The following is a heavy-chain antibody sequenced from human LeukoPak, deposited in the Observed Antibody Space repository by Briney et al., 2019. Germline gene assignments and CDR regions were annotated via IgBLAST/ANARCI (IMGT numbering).Heavy chain of an antibody. CDR1: GYTFMTYD. V-gene: IGHV1-8*01. Sequence: ASVKVSCKASGYTFMTYDINWVRQATGQGLEWVGRMNPNSGNTGYAQKFQGRVTMTRNTSISTAYMELSSLRYEDTAVYYCARDVYDSSAYAFDIWGQGTMVTVSS. J-gene: IGHJ3*02. CDR3: ARDVYDSSAYAFDI. CDR2: MNPNSGNT. D-gene: IGHD3-22*01.